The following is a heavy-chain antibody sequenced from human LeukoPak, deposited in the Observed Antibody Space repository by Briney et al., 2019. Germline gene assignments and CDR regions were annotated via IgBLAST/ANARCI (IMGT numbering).Heavy chain of an antibody. J-gene: IGHJ4*02. V-gene: IGHV1-18*01. CDR3: ARTCSASSTNCYTDF. Sequence: GASVKVSCKASGYTFTTYGISWVRRARGQGLEWMGWISGYNGNTNYEQKFQGRVTMTTDTSTSTAYMELRTLRSDDTAVYYCARTCSASSTNCYTDFWGQGTLVTVSS. CDR1: GYTFTTYG. CDR2: ISGYNGNT. D-gene: IGHD2-2*02.